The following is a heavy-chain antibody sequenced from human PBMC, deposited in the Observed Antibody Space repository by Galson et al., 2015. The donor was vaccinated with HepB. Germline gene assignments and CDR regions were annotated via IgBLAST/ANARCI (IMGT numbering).Heavy chain of an antibody. D-gene: IGHD4-17*01. CDR1: GFTFRDYY. V-gene: IGHV3-11*06. Sequence: SLRLSCAASGFTFRDYYMSWIRQAPGKGLEWLSYISSTAIYTNYADSVKGRFTISRDNVKNSVFLQMNSLRADDTAVYFCARVAHSDYGDHAHFDYWGQGTLVTVSS. CDR2: ISSTAIYT. J-gene: IGHJ4*02. CDR3: ARVAHSDYGDHAHFDY.